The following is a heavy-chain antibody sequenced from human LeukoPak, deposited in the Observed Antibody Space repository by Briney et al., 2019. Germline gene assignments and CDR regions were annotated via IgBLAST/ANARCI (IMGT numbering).Heavy chain of an antibody. D-gene: IGHD4-11*01. CDR1: GGSISSGDYY. V-gene: IGHV4-30-4*01. CDR2: IYYSGST. Sequence: SQTLSLTCTVSGGSISSGDYYWSWIRQPPGKGLEWIGYIYYSGSTSYNPSLKSRITISVDTSKNQFSLTLSSVTAADTAVYYCAREYSNSSFDYWGQGTLVTVSS. J-gene: IGHJ4*02. CDR3: AREYSNSSFDY.